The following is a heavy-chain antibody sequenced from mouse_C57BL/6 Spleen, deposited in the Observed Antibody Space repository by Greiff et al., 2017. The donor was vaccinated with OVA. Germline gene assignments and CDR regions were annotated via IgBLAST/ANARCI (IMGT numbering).Heavy chain of an antibody. D-gene: IGHD1-2*01. J-gene: IGHJ1*03. CDR1: GYAFSSSW. CDR2: IYPGDGDT. CDR3: ARWNYGEGYFDV. V-gene: IGHV1-82*01. Sequence: VKLMESGPELVKPGASVKISCKASGYAFSSSWMNWVKQRPGKGLEWIGRIYPGDGDTNYNGKFKGKATLTADKSSSTAYMQLSSLTSEDSAVYFCARWNYGEGYFDVWGTGTTVTVSS.